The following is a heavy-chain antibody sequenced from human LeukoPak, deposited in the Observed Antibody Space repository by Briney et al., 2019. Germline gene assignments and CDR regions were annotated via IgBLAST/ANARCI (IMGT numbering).Heavy chain of an antibody. J-gene: IGHJ3*02. CDR2: IKSKTDGGTT. Sequence: GGSLRLSCAASGFTFSNAWMSWVRQAPGKGLEWVGRIKSKTDGGTTDYAAPVEGRFTISRDDSKNTLYLQMNSLKTEDTAVYYCTTQGATIDYDSYDAFDIWGQGTMVTVSS. CDR1: GFTFSNAW. V-gene: IGHV3-15*01. CDR3: TTQGATIDYDSYDAFDI. D-gene: IGHD3-10*01.